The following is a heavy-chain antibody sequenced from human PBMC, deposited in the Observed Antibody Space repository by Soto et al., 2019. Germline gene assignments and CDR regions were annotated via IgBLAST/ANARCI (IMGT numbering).Heavy chain of an antibody. V-gene: IGHV3-13*05. Sequence: EVQLVASGGGLVQPGGSLRRSCEASGFTFRNYDMHWVRQGTGKGLERVSGISAAGDPDYADSVEGRFTISRENAQTSFFLQMNSLRVGDTAVYYCARTDRDFYGLDVWGQGTTVIVSS. J-gene: IGHJ6*02. CDR1: GFTFRNYD. CDR2: ISAAGDP. CDR3: ARTDRDFYGLDV.